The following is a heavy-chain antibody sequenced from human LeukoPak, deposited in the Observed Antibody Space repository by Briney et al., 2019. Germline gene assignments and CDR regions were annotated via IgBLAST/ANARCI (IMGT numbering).Heavy chain of an antibody. Sequence: PGGSLRLSCAASGFTFSSYAMYWVRQAPGKGLECVALISSDGRNKYYTDSVKGRFTISRDTSKNTLYLQMNGLRAEDTSMYYCAKELRGGVFPDYWGQGTLVTVSS. J-gene: IGHJ4*02. D-gene: IGHD6-13*01. V-gene: IGHV3-30*18. CDR1: GFTFSSYA. CDR3: AKELRGGVFPDY. CDR2: ISSDGRNK.